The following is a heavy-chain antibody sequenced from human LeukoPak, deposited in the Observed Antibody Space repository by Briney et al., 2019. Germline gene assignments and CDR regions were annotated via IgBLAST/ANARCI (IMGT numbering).Heavy chain of an antibody. CDR1: GLTFSTYV. CDR2: ISGSGGST. Sequence: GGSLRLSCAASGLTFSTYVMGWVRQAPGKGLEWVSAISGSGGSTYYADSVKGRFTISRDSSKNTLYLQMNSLGADDTAVYYCAKGNWRYFDYWGQGTLVTVSS. V-gene: IGHV3-23*01. J-gene: IGHJ4*02. D-gene: IGHD1-1*01. CDR3: AKGNWRYFDY.